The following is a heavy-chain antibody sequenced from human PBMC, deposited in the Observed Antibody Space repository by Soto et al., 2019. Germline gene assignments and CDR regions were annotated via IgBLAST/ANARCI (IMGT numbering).Heavy chain of an antibody. CDR3: ARLGSGSYYDY. CDR2: ISGSGGST. Sequence: EVQLLESGGGLVQPGGSLRLSCAASGFTFSSYAMRWVRQAPGKGLEWVSAISGSGGSTYYADSVKGRFTISRDNSKNTVYLQTTSLRGEDTAVYYCARLGSGSYYDYWGQGTLVTVSS. D-gene: IGHD1-26*01. J-gene: IGHJ4*02. CDR1: GFTFSSYA. V-gene: IGHV3-23*01.